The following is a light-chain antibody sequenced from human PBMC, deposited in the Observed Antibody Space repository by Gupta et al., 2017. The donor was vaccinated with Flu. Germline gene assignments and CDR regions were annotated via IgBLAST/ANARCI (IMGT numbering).Light chain of an antibody. Sequence: QSALTQPASVSGSPGQSITISCPGTTTDVGGYNSVSWYQQRPATAPNLMIYDVSNRHSGRANRFSGSNSGNTASLTITGLQAEDEADYYCSSYTKGSTRVVVFGGGIKLTVL. CDR3: SSYTKGSTRVVV. CDR2: DVS. J-gene: IGLJ2*01. V-gene: IGLV2-14*01. CDR1: TTDVGGYNS.